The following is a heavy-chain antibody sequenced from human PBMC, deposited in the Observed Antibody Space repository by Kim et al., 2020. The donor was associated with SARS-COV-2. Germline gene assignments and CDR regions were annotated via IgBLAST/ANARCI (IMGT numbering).Heavy chain of an antibody. CDR1: GYSFTSYW. CDR3: ARHDRFWSGYFYYYGMDV. V-gene: IGHV5-51*01. Sequence: GESLKISCKGSGYSFTSYWIGWVRQMPGKGLEWMGIIYPGDSDTRYSPSFQGQVTISADKSISTAYLQWSSLKASDTAMYYCARHDRFWSGYFYYYGMDVWGQGTTVTVSS. D-gene: IGHD3-3*01. CDR2: IYPGDSDT. J-gene: IGHJ6*02.